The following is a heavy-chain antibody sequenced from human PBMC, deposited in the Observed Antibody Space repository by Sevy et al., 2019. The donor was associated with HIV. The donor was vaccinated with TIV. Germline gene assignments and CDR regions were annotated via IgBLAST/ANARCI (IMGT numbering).Heavy chain of an antibody. Sequence: SETLSLTCAVYGGSLSGYYWSWIRQPPGKGLEWIGEINHSGSTNYNPSLKTRVTISVDTSKNQFSLKLSSVTAADTAVYYCARGGENWVTIDYWGQGPLVTVSS. J-gene: IGHJ4*02. D-gene: IGHD4-17*01. V-gene: IGHV4-34*01. CDR2: INHSGST. CDR1: GGSLSGYY. CDR3: ARGGENWVTIDY.